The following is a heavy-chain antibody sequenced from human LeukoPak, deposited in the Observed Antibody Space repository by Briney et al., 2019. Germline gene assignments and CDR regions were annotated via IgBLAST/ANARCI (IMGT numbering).Heavy chain of an antibody. Sequence: PGGSLRLSCAASGITFSSYAMSWVRQAPGKGLEWVSSISGSGGGSTYYADSVKGRFTISRDNSKNTLYLQMNSLRAEDTAVYYCAKGSEYDFWSGQFYFDYWGRGTLVTVSS. D-gene: IGHD3-3*01. V-gene: IGHV3-23*01. CDR1: GITFSSYA. J-gene: IGHJ4*02. CDR2: ISGSGGGST. CDR3: AKGSEYDFWSGQFYFDY.